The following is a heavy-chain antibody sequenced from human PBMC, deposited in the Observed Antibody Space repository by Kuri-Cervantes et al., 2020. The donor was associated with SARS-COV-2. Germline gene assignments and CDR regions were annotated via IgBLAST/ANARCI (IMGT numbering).Heavy chain of an antibody. CDR2: IYPGDSDT. CDR3: ARQEFHYYDSSGYQGATDY. CDR1: GYSFTSYW. Sequence: GESLKISCKGSGYSFTSYWIGWVRQMPGKGLEWMGIIYPGDSDTRYSPSFQGQVTISADKSISTAYLQWSSLKASDTAMYYCARQEFHYYDSSGYQGATDYWGQGTLVTVSS. J-gene: IGHJ4*02. D-gene: IGHD3-22*01. V-gene: IGHV5-51*01.